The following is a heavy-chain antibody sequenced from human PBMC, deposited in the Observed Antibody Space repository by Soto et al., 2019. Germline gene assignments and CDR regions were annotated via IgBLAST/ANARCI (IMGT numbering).Heavy chain of an antibody. Sequence: SETLALTCDVSGGSIISSYWGSWVRQSPGKGLEGIGEVVHSGITKYKRSLEGRVALSVDKSNNQFSLQLTSVAAADTPTSYCARVGTSSGWRPMGDYWGQGILATVS. CDR1: GGSIISSYW. D-gene: IGHD6-25*01. J-gene: IGHJ4*02. V-gene: IGHV4-4*02. CDR3: ARVGTSSGWRPMGDY. CDR2: VVHSGIT.